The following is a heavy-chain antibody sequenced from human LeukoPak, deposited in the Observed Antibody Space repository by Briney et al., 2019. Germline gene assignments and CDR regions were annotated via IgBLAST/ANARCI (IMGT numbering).Heavy chain of an antibody. J-gene: IGHJ4*02. CDR1: GFTFSTYA. V-gene: IGHV3-30*04. CDR3: ARSLGGGDWYLDY. D-gene: IGHD2-21*01. Sequence: PGGSLRLSCAASGFTFSTYAMHWARQAPGKGPEWVAVISYDGRNKYYADSVKGRFTISRDNSKNTLYLQMDSLRAEDTAMYYCARSLGGGDWYLDYWGQGTLVTVSS. CDR2: ISYDGRNK.